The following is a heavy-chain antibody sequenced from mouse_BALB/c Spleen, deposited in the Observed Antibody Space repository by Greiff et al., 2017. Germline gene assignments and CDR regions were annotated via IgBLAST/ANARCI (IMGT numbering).Heavy chain of an antibody. CDR2: ISYSGST. J-gene: IGHJ4*01. CDR3: ARWGISYGNYAWAMDY. CDR1: GDSITSGY. V-gene: IGHV3-8*02. D-gene: IGHD2-1*01. Sequence: EVKLVESGPSLVKPSQTLSLTCSVTGDSITSGYWNWIRKFPGNKLEYMGYISYSGSTYYNPSLKSRISITRDTSKNQYYLQLNSVTTEDTATYYCARWGISYGNYAWAMDYWGQGTSVTVSS.